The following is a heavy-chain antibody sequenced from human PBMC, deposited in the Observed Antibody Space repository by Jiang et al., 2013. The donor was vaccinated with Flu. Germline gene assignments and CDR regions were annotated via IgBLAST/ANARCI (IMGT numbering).Heavy chain of an antibody. V-gene: IGHV1-69*06. Sequence: SGAEVKKPGSSVKVSCKTSGGTFNSYTITWVRQAPGQGLEWMRRIIPISGTTKYAQKFQGRVTFTAANSTNTAYMDLSRLSSEDTAVYYCVRRRLSSRGYLFYGKDVWGQGTTLTVSS. CDR3: VRRRLSSRGYLFYGKDV. CDR1: GGTFNSYT. CDR2: IIPISGTT. J-gene: IGHJ6*02. D-gene: IGHD3-22*01.